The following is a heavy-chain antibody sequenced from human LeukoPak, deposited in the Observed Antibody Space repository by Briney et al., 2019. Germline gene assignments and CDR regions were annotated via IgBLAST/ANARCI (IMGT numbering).Heavy chain of an antibody. CDR1: GGSFSGYY. CDR2: INHSGST. J-gene: IGHJ3*02. CDR3: AREEGYCSSTSCYEYAFDI. D-gene: IGHD2-2*01. V-gene: IGHV4-34*01. Sequence: SETLSLTCAVYGGSFSGYYWSWIRQPPGKGLEWIGEINHSGSTNYNPSLKSRVTISVDTSKNQFSLKLSSVTAADTAVYYCAREEGYCSSTSCYEYAFDIWGQGTMVTVSS.